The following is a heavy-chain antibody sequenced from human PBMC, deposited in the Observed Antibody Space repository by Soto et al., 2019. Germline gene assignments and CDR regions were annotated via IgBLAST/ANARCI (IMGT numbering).Heavy chain of an antibody. CDR1: GFTFSSYW. D-gene: IGHD3-3*01. V-gene: IGHV3-7*03. J-gene: IGHJ6*02. Sequence: GGSLRLSCAASGFTFSSYWMSWVRQAPGKGLEWVANIKQDGSEKYYVDSVEGRFTISRDNAKNSLYLQMNSLRAEDTAVYYCASLFYYDFWSGYYNYYGMDVWGQGTTVTVSS. CDR3: ASLFYYDFWSGYYNYYGMDV. CDR2: IKQDGSEK.